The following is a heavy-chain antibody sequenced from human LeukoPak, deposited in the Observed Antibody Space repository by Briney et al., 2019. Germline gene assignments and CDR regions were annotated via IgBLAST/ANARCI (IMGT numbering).Heavy chain of an antibody. CDR2: IYYSGGT. D-gene: IGHD3-22*01. CDR1: GGSLSSYY. J-gene: IGHJ6*02. CDR3: ARVEIEDYYDSSGYSLYYYYGMDV. V-gene: IGHV4-59*08. Sequence: SETLSLTCTVSGGSLSSYYWSWIRQPPGKGLEWIGYIYYSGGTHYNPSLKSRVTISVDTSKNQFSLKLSSVTAADTAVYYCARVEIEDYYDSSGYSLYYYYGMDVWGQGTTVTVSS.